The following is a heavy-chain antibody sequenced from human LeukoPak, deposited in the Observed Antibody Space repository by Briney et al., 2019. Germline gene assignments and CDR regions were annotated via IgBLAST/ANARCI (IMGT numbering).Heavy chain of an antibody. CDR1: GGSISSGSYY. Sequence: SETLSLTCTVSGGSISSGSYYWSWIRQPAGKGLEWIGRIYTSGSTSYNPSLKSRVTISVDTSKNQFSLKLSSVTAADTAVYYCARGRRDGYNYDYWGQGTLVTVSS. J-gene: IGHJ4*02. CDR3: ARGRRDGYNYDY. CDR2: IYTSGST. D-gene: IGHD5-24*01. V-gene: IGHV4-61*02.